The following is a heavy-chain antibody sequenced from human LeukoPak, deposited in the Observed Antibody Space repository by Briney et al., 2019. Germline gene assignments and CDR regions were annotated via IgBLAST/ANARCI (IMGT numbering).Heavy chain of an antibody. CDR1: GASLRNHY. CDR3: AKWGDGMDV. Sequence: SETLSLTCTVSGASLRNHYWSWIRQPPGKGLEWIGYAYYSGSASYNPSLKSRVTISVDTSKKQFSLRLSSVTTADTAVYYCAKWGDGMDVWGQGTTVTVSS. CDR2: AYYSGSA. D-gene: IGHD2-8*01. V-gene: IGHV4-59*11. J-gene: IGHJ6*02.